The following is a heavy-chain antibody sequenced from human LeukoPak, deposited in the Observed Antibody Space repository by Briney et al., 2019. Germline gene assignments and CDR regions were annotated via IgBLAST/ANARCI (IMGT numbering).Heavy chain of an antibody. Sequence: GGFLRLSCAASGFTFSSYAMHWVRQAPGKGLEWVAVISYDGSNKYYADSVKGRFTISRDNSKNTLYLQMNSLRAEDTAVYYCAKDRRLYDYGSGSYFDYWGQGTLVTVSS. CDR2: ISYDGSNK. CDR1: GFTFSSYA. D-gene: IGHD3-10*01. CDR3: AKDRRLYDYGSGSYFDY. V-gene: IGHV3-30-3*01. J-gene: IGHJ4*02.